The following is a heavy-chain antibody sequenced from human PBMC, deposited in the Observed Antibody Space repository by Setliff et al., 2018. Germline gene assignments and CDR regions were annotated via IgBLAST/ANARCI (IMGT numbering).Heavy chain of an antibody. CDR2: ISWNSGSI. CDR3: ARDKDFWSGYAFDI. CDR1: GFTLDDYA. Sequence: GGSLRLSCAASGFTLDDYAMHWVRQAPGKGLEWVSGISWNSGSIGYVDSVKGRFTISRDNAKNSLYLQMNSLRAEDTAVYYCARDKDFWSGYAFDIWGQGTMVTVSS. J-gene: IGHJ3*02. V-gene: IGHV3-9*01. D-gene: IGHD3-3*01.